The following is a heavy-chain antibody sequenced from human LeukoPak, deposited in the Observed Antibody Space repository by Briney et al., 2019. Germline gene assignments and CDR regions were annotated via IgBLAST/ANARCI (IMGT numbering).Heavy chain of an antibody. J-gene: IGHJ3*02. CDR1: GGTFSSYA. CDR3: AAAARGVADAFDI. V-gene: IGHV1-69*01. Sequence: SVKVSCKASGGTFSSYAISWVRQAPGQGLEWMGGIIPIFGTANYAQKFQGRVTITADESTSTAYMELSSLRSEDTAVYYCAAAARGVADAFDIWGQGTMVTVSS. CDR2: IIPIFGTA. D-gene: IGHD3-3*01.